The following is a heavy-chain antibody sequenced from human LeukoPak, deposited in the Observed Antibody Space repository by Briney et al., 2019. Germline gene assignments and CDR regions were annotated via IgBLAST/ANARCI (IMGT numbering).Heavy chain of an antibody. Sequence: SETLSLTCAVYGGSFRDYYWGWIRQPPGKGLEWIGEIHQSGRIYYNPSLKSRATISVDTSKNQFSLKISSVTAADTSVYYCARQEETYCGTNSCSYLDYWGQGILVTVSS. J-gene: IGHJ4*02. V-gene: IGHV4-34*01. CDR3: ARQEETYCGTNSCSYLDY. CDR1: GGSFRDYY. CDR2: IHQSGRI. D-gene: IGHD2-21*01.